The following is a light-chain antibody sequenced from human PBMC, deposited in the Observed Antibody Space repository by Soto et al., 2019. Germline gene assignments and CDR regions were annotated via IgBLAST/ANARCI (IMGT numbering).Light chain of an antibody. CDR3: SSYTSSSTYV. CDR1: SNDVGGYSY. Sequence: QYALTQPASVSGSPGQSITISCSGTSNDVGGYSYVSWYQHHHGKAPKLMIYDVSNRPSGVSNRFSGSKSGNTASLTLSLLQSEDEADYYCSSYTSSSTYVFGTGTKLTVL. CDR2: DVS. J-gene: IGLJ1*01. V-gene: IGLV2-14*03.